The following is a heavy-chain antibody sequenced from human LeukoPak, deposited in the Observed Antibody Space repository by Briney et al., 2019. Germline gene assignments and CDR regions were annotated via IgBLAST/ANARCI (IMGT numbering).Heavy chain of an antibody. J-gene: IGHJ6*02. D-gene: IGHD2-15*01. CDR2: ISSSSSYI. V-gene: IGHV3-21*01. Sequence: GGSLRLSCAASGFTFSSYSMTWVRQAPGKGLEWVSSISSSSSYIYYADSVKGRFTISRDNAKNSLYLQMNSLRAEDTAVYYCARRCSGGSCPWNYYYGMDVWGQGTTVTVSS. CDR1: GFTFSSYS. CDR3: ARRCSGGSCPWNYYYGMDV.